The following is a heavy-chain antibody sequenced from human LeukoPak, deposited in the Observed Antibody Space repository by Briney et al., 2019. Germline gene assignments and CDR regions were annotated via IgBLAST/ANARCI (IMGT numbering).Heavy chain of an antibody. D-gene: IGHD5-12*01. CDR1: GYTFTGYY. J-gene: IGHJ6*03. Sequence: ASVKVSCKASGYTFTGYYMHWVRQAPGQGLEWMGGIIPIFGTANYAQKFQGRVTITADKSTSTAYMELSSLRSEDTAVYYCARAGDVSGYDDYYMDVWGKGTTVTVSS. CDR3: ARAGDVSGYDDYYMDV. V-gene: IGHV1-69*06. CDR2: IIPIFGTA.